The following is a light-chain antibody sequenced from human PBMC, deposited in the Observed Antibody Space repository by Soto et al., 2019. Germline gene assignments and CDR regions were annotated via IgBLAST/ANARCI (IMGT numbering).Light chain of an antibody. Sequence: QSALTQPASVSGSPGQSIAISCTGTSSDVGGYNYVSWYQQHPGKAPKLMLYDVAIRPSGVSDRFSGSKSGNTASLTISGLQAEDEADYYCTSYTTSSTYVFGTGTKATVL. V-gene: IGLV2-14*01. J-gene: IGLJ1*01. CDR2: DVA. CDR1: SSDVGGYNY. CDR3: TSYTTSSTYV.